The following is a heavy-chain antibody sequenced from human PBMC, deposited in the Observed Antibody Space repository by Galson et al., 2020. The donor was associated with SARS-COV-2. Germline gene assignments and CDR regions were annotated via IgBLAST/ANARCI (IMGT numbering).Heavy chain of an antibody. CDR1: GFTFDRYA. Sequence: GGSLRLTCAASGFTFDRYALAWVRQAPGKGLEWISSIRNNGVRTYFADSVSGRFAISIDYSKSTVFLQMNNLRAEDTAIYYCAKDQGSDYGDQLDFWGQGTLVTVSS. CDR2: IRNNGVRT. V-gene: IGHV3-23*01. J-gene: IGHJ4*02. CDR3: AKDQGSDYGDQLDF. D-gene: IGHD4-17*01.